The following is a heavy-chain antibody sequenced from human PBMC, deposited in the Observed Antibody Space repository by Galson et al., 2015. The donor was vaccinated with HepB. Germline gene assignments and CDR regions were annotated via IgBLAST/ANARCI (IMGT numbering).Heavy chain of an antibody. CDR2: VDPEDGET. V-gene: IGHV1-69-2*01. CDR1: GYTFTDYY. Sequence: VKVFCKVSGYTFTDYYMHWVQQAPGKGLEWMGLVDPEDGETIYAEKFQGRVTITADTSTDTAYMELSSLRSEDTAVYYCATAHRSGGPNWYFDLWGRGTLVTVSS. CDR3: ATAHRSGGPNWYFDL. D-gene: IGHD1-26*01. J-gene: IGHJ2*01.